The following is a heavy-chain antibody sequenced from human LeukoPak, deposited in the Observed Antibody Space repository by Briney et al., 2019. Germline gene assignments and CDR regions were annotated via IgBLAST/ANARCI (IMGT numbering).Heavy chain of an antibody. CDR3: AAGLTMVRGRLTRYYYYYYGMDV. V-gene: IGHV1-24*01. J-gene: IGHJ6*02. CDR2: FDPEDGET. D-gene: IGHD3-10*01. Sequence: ASVKVSCKVSGYTLTELSMHWVRQAPGKGLEWMGGFDPEDGETIYAQKFQGRVTMTEDTSTDTAYMELSSLRSEDTAVYYCAAGLTMVRGRLTRYYYYYYGMDVWGQGTMVTVSS. CDR1: GYTLTELS.